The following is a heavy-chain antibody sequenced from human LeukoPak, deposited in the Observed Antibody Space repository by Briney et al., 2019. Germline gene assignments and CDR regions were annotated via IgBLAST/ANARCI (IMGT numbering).Heavy chain of an antibody. Sequence: PGGSLRLSCVASGFPFSSCWMTWVRQAPGKGLEWVANIKQDGSKKSYVDSVKGRFTISRDNAKNSLYLQMNSLRADDTAVYYCARCSSRRSASDYWGQGTLVTVSS. CDR3: ARCSSRRSASDY. V-gene: IGHV3-7*01. J-gene: IGHJ4*02. CDR2: IKQDGSKK. D-gene: IGHD3-10*02. CDR1: GFPFSSCW.